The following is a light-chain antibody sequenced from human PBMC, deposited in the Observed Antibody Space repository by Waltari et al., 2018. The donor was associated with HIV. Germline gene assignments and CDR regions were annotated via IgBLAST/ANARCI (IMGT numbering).Light chain of an antibody. CDR1: SSNIGANYA. CDR2: DTT. J-gene: IGLJ3*02. CDR3: SSYTSSNTWV. Sequence: QSTLTQPPSVSGAPGQRITIPCTGSSSNIGANYAVHWYQQVPGTAPRVLIYDTTSRPSGVPDRFSASRSGTSASLAISGLQAEDEADYYCSSYTSSNTWVFGGGTKLTVL. V-gene: IGLV1-40*01.